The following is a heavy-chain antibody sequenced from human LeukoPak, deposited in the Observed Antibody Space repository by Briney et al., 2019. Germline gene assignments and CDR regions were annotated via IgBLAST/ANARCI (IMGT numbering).Heavy chain of an antibody. V-gene: IGHV3-15*01. CDR3: TTGAGYCSSTSCSDYYMDV. Sequence: GGSLRPSCAASGFTFSNAWMSWVRQAPGKGLEWVGRIKSKTDGGTTDYAAPVKGRFTISRDDSKNTLYLQMNSLKTEDTAVYYCTTGAGYCSSTSCSDYYMDVWGKGTTVTVSS. J-gene: IGHJ6*03. D-gene: IGHD2-2*01. CDR1: GFTFSNAW. CDR2: IKSKTDGGTT.